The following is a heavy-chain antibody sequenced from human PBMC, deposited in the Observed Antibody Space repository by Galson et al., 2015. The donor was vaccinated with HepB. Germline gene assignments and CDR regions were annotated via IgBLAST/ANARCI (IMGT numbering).Heavy chain of an antibody. J-gene: IGHJ4*02. Sequence: SLRLSCAASGFTFSSYAMHWVRQAPGKGLEWVAVISYDGSNKYYADSVKGRFTISRDNSKNTLYLQMNSLRAEDTAVYYCARAPILTGYDYWGQGTLVTVSS. V-gene: IGHV3-30-3*01. CDR1: GFTFSSYA. CDR2: ISYDGSNK. CDR3: ARAPILTGYDY. D-gene: IGHD3-9*01.